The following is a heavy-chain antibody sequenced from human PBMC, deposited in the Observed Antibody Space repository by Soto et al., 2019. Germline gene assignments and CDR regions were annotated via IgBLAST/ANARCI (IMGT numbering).Heavy chain of an antibody. V-gene: IGHV3-33*01. CDR1: GFTFSRHG. J-gene: IGHJ5*02. Sequence: QVQLVESGGGVVQPGRSLRLSCAASGFTFSRHGMHWVRQAPGKGLAWVAVIWYDGSNKYYADSVKGRFTISRDNSKNTLYLQMNSLRAEDTAVYYCARGREYSSSSGWFDPWGQGTLVTVSS. CDR2: IWYDGSNK. D-gene: IGHD6-6*01. CDR3: ARGREYSSSSGWFDP.